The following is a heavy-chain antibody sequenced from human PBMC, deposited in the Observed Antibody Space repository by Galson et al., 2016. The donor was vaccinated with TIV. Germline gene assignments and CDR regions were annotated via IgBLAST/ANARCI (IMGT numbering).Heavy chain of an antibody. V-gene: IGHV3-23*01. CDR3: AKDTGSLPRNWFDP. D-gene: IGHD3-9*01. J-gene: IGHJ5*02. CDR2: ISGSSGTT. Sequence: SLRLSCAASGFTFSSFAMSWVRQAPGKALEWVSGISGSSGTTFYADSVKGRFSISRDNSKNTVYLQMNSLRAEDTAVYYCAKDTGSLPRNWFDPWGQGTLVTVSS. CDR1: GFTFSSFA.